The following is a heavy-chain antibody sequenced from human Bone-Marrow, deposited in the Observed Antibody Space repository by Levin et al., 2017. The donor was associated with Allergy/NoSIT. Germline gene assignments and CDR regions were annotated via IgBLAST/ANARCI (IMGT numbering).Heavy chain of an antibody. Sequence: GALKISCAASGFTFSRFWMTWVRRAPGKGLEWVANIKQDGSEKDYVGSVEGRFTISRDNAKNSVYLQMNSLRAEDTAVYYCAREGGDFGYFDYWGQGTLVTVSS. CDR2: IKQDGSEK. CDR3: AREGGDFGYFDY. V-gene: IGHV3-7*04. D-gene: IGHD4-17*01. CDR1: GFTFSRFW. J-gene: IGHJ4*02.